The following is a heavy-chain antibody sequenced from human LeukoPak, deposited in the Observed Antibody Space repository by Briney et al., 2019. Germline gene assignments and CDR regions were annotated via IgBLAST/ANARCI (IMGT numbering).Heavy chain of an antibody. CDR2: ITTDGSST. D-gene: IGHD4-17*01. J-gene: IGHJ3*02. Sequence: PGGSLRLSCAASGFSFSSYWMHWVRQAPGKGLLCVSRITTDGSSTSYAESVKGRFTISRDNAKNILYLQMNSLRAEDTAVYYCARASPERYGDLDIWGQGTVVTVSS. CDR1: GFSFSSYW. CDR3: ARASPERYGDLDI. V-gene: IGHV3-74*01.